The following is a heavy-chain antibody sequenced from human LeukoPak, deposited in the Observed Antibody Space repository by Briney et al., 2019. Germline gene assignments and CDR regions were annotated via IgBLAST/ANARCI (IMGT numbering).Heavy chain of an antibody. CDR3: ARRYCYESRGLHFYGMDV. D-gene: IGHD3-22*01. V-gene: IGHV1-69*13. CDR2: IIPLLGTT. Sequence: SVKVSCKASVYTFTSYAICWVRQAPGQGLEWMGGIIPLLGTTNYAQKFQGRLTITSDESTNTAYMEVTSLRSEDTAVYYCARRYCYESRGLHFYGMDVWGQGTTVTVSS. J-gene: IGHJ6*02. CDR1: VYTFTSYA.